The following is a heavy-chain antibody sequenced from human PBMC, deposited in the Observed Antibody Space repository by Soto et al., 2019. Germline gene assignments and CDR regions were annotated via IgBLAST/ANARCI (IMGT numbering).Heavy chain of an antibody. CDR2: ISSSSSYI. Sequence: PGGSLRLSCAASGFTFSSYSMNWVRQAPGKGLEWVSSISSSSSYIYYADSVKGRFTISRDNAKNSLYLQMNSLRAEDTAVYYCARRYSSSPYYYYYGMDVWGQGTTVTVSS. CDR1: GFTFSSYS. J-gene: IGHJ6*02. D-gene: IGHD6-6*01. CDR3: ARRYSSSPYYYYYGMDV. V-gene: IGHV3-21*01.